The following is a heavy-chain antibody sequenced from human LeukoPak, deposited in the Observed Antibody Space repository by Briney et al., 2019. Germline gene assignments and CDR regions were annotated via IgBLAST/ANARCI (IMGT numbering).Heavy chain of an antibody. J-gene: IGHJ6*02. CDR1: GFTFSGSA. CDR2: ISGSGGTT. CDR3: ATGHFTIFGVSYGMDV. V-gene: IGHV3-23*01. D-gene: IGHD3-3*01. Sequence: GGSLRLSCAVSGFTFSGSAMNWVRQAPGKGLEWVSVISGSGGTTYYADSVKGRFTISRDNSKNTLFLQMNSLRAEDTAVYYCATGHFTIFGVSYGMDVWGQGTTVTVSS.